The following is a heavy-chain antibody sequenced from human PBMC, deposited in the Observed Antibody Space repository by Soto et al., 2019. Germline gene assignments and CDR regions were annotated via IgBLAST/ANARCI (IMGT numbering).Heavy chain of an antibody. V-gene: IGHV5-10-1*01. CDR2: IDPSDSYT. Sequence: PGESLKISCKGSGYSFTSYWISWVRQMPGKGLEWMGRIDPSDSYTNYSPSFQGHVTISADKSISTAYLQWSSLKASDTAMYYCATSTVVTPGPDYWGQGXLVTVYS. J-gene: IGHJ4*02. CDR1: GYSFTSYW. D-gene: IGHD4-17*01. CDR3: ATSTVVTPGPDY.